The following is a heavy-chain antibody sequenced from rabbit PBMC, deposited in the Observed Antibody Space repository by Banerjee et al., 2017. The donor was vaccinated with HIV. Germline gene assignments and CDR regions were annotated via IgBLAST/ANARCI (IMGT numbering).Heavy chain of an antibody. J-gene: IGHJ4*01. CDR3: ARDLAGVIGWNFDL. CDR1: GIDFSSYAY. CDR2: IGAGSSGTT. Sequence: QQQLEESGGGLVKPGGTLTLTCKASGIDFSSYAYMCWVRQAPGKGLEWIACIGAGSSGTTYYASWAKGRFTISKTSSTTVTLQMTSLTAADTATYFCARDLAGVIGWNFDLWGPGTLVTVS. V-gene: IGHV1S45*01. D-gene: IGHD4-1*01.